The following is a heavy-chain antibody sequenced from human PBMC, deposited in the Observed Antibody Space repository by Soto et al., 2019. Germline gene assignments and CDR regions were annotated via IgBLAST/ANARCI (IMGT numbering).Heavy chain of an antibody. Sequence: NPSETLSLTCAVYGGSFSGHYWSWIRHTPGKGLEWIGEINQSGSTNYNPSLKSRVTISIDTSKNQFSLKLSSVTAADTAVYYCARGGLELGNFHFDYWGQGTLVTVSS. J-gene: IGHJ4*02. CDR3: ARGGLELGNFHFDY. V-gene: IGHV4-34*01. CDR2: INQSGST. D-gene: IGHD1-7*01. CDR1: GGSFSGHY.